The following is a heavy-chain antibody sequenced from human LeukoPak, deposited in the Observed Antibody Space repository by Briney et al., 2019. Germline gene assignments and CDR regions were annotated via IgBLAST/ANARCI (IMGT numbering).Heavy chain of an antibody. V-gene: IGHV1-8*03. D-gene: IGHD6-19*01. J-gene: IGHJ6*03. CDR1: GYTFTTYD. Sequence: AASVKVSCKASGYTFTTYDINWVRQATGQGLEWMGWMNPNSGNTGYVQKFHGRVTFTRDTSISTAYMELSRLRSDDTAVYYCARASRIAVAGTLRYYYYMDVWGKGTTVTISS. CDR3: ARASRIAVAGTLRYYYYMDV. CDR2: MNPNSGNT.